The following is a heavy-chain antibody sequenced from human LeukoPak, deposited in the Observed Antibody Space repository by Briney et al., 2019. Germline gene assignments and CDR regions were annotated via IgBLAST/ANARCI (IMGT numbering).Heavy chain of an antibody. CDR3: ARGENGEPFDY. CDR1: GGSISSYY. CDR2: IYYSGST. Sequence: TSETLSLTCTVSGGSISSYYWSWIRQPPGKGLEWIGYIYYSGSTNYNPSLKSRVTISVDTSKNQFSLKLSSVTAVDTAVYYCARGENGEPFDYWGQGTLVTVSS. D-gene: IGHD4-17*01. J-gene: IGHJ4*02. V-gene: IGHV4-59*01.